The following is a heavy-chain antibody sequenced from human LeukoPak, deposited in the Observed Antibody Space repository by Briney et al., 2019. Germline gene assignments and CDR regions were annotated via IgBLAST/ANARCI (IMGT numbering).Heavy chain of an antibody. D-gene: IGHD5-18*01. V-gene: IGHV4-30-2*01. J-gene: IGHJ4*02. Sequence: PSETLSLTCTVSGGSISSGGYYWSWIRQHPGKGLEWIGYIYHSGSTYYNPSLKSRVTISVDRSKNQFSLKLSSVTAADTAVYYCARGGYSYGFGLDYWGQGTLVTVSS. CDR1: GGSISSGGYY. CDR2: IYHSGST. CDR3: ARGGYSYGFGLDY.